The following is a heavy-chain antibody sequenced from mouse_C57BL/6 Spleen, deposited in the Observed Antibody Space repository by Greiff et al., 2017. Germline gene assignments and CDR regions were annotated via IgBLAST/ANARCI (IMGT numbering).Heavy chain of an antibody. D-gene: IGHD1-1*01. CDR2: IYPNSGGT. CDR3: ARSIYYYGSSYFDY. Sequence: QVQLQQPGAELVKPGASVKLSCKASGYTFTSYWMHWVKQRPGRGLEWIGRIYPNSGGTKYNEQFKSKATLTVDKPSSTAYMQLSSLTSEDSAVYYCARSIYYYGSSYFDYWGQGTTLTVSS. J-gene: IGHJ2*01. V-gene: IGHV1-72*01. CDR1: GYTFTSYW.